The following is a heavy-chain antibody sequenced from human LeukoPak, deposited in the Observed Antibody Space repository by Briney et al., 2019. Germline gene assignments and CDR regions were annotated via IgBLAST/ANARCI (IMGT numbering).Heavy chain of an antibody. J-gene: IGHJ3*02. Sequence: SVKVSCKASGGTFSSYTISWVRQAPGQGLEWMGRIIPILGIANYAQKFQGRVTITADKSTSTAYMELSSLRSEDTAVYYCARSERGYSYGHDAFDIWGQGTMVTVSS. V-gene: IGHV1-69*02. CDR1: GGTFSSYT. CDR2: IIPILGIA. D-gene: IGHD5-18*01. CDR3: ARSERGYSYGHDAFDI.